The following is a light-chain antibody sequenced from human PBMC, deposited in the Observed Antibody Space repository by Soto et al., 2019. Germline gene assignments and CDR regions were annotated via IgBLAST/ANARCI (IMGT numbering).Light chain of an antibody. Sequence: PSTLSASIGDRVTITCRASQSISSWLAWYQQKPGKAPKLLIYAASTLQTGVPSRFTGSGSGTDFTLTIISLQPEDYATYFCQQSYSMPYAFGPGTK. CDR3: QQSYSMPYA. CDR2: AAS. CDR1: QSISSW. J-gene: IGKJ2*01. V-gene: IGKV1-39*01.